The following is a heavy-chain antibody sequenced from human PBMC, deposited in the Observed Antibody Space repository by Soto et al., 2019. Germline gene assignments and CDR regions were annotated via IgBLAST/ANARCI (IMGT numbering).Heavy chain of an antibody. Sequence: ASVKVSCKVSGYTLTELSMHWVRQAPGKGLEWMGGFDPEDGETIYAQKFQGRVTMTEDTSTDTAYMELSSLRSEDTAVYYCATDPPLVLREEARGYYYYYMDVWGKGTTVTVSS. D-gene: IGHD6-13*01. CDR2: FDPEDGET. V-gene: IGHV1-24*01. J-gene: IGHJ6*03. CDR1: GYTLTELS. CDR3: ATDPPLVLREEARGYYYYYMDV.